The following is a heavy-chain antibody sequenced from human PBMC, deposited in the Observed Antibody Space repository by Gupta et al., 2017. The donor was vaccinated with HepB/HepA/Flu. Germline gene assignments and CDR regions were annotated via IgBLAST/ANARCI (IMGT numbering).Heavy chain of an antibody. CDR3: ARDELEGTTVGF. J-gene: IGHJ4*02. Sequence: VWLVESGGSLVQTGGPLCLSCAASGFTFSSHSMNWVRQAPGKGLEWVSAVSPSSTYIQDAVLLKGRFTISRDNAKNSLYLQMNSLRAEDTAVYYCARDELEGTTVGFWRQGTLVTVSS. D-gene: IGHD1-7*01. CDR1: GFTFSSHS. CDR2: VSPSSTYI. V-gene: IGHV3-21*01.